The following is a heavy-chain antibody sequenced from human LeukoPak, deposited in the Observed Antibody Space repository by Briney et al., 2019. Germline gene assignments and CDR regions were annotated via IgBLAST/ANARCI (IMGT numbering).Heavy chain of an antibody. V-gene: IGHV4-34*01. CDR2: INHSGST. CDR3: ARAMITVYGDDAFDI. D-gene: IGHD4-17*01. J-gene: IGHJ3*02. Sequence: SETPSLTCAVYGGSFSGYYWSWIRQPPGKGLEWIGEINHSGSTNYNPSLKSRVTISVDTSKNQFSLKLSSVTAADTAVYYCARAMITVYGDDAFDIWGQGTMVTVSS. CDR1: GGSFSGYY.